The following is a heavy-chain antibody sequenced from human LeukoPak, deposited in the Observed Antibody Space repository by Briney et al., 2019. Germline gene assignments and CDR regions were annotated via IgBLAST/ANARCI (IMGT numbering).Heavy chain of an antibody. D-gene: IGHD2-2*01. J-gene: IGHJ4*02. Sequence: GWSLILSCAASGFTFSSYAMSWVRQAPGKGLEEVSSISGSGGSTYYADSVKGRFTISRDNSKNTLYLQMNSLRAEDTAVYYCAKDSRSSAMGVPSDYWGQGTLVTVSS. CDR1: GFTFSSYA. CDR2: ISGSGGST. CDR3: AKDSRSSAMGVPSDY. V-gene: IGHV3-23*01.